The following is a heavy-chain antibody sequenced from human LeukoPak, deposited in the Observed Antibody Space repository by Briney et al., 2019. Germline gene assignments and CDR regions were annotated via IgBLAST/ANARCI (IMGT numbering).Heavy chain of an antibody. CDR2: ISGSGSST. CDR3: AKGISRYCSGGTCYFDY. V-gene: IGHV3-23*01. CDR1: GFTFSSFA. J-gene: IGHJ4*02. D-gene: IGHD2-15*01. Sequence: GGSLRLPCAASGFTFSSFAMSWVRQAPGKGLEWVSGISGSGSSTYYADSVKGQFTISRDNSKNTLFLQMNSLRAEDTALHYCAKGISRYCSGGTCYFDYWGQGTLVTVSS.